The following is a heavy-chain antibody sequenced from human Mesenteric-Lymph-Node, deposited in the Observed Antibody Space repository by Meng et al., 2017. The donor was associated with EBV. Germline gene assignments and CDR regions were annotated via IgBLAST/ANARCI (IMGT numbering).Heavy chain of an antibody. V-gene: IGHV4-4*02. D-gene: IGHD1-14*01. J-gene: IGHJ5*02. CDR3: AKVMDSGTWLDP. Sequence: QVQLQESGPGLVKASGIMSLTCAGSGGSITSSNWWTGVRQPPGKGLEWIGEIYHIGSTNYNPSLKTRVSISVDRSKNQFSLNLTSVTAADTAVYYCAKVMDSGTWLDPWGQGSLVTVSS. CDR1: GGSITSSNW. CDR2: IYHIGST.